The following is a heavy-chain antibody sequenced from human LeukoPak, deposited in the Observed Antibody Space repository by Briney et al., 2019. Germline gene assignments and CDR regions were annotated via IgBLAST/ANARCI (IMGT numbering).Heavy chain of an antibody. J-gene: IGHJ3*02. Sequence: SETLSLTYTVSGYSISSGYYWGWIRQPPGKGLEWIGSIYHSGSTYYNPSLKSRVTISVDTSKNQFSLKLSSVTAADTAVYYCARDLRALEYQLLYGTPVGAFDIWGQGTMVTVSS. V-gene: IGHV4-38-2*02. CDR1: GYSISSGYY. D-gene: IGHD2-2*02. CDR3: ARDLRALEYQLLYGTPVGAFDI. CDR2: IYHSGST.